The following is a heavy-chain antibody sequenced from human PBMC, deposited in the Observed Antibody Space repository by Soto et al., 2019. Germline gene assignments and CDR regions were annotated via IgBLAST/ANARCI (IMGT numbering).Heavy chain of an antibody. V-gene: IGHV4-34*01. Sequence: SETLSLTCAVYGGPFSGYYWTWIRQPPGTGLGWIGEINHSGSTNYNPSLKSRVTITVDTSKNQFSLKLTSVTAADTAVYYCARDKITGLFDYWGQGTLVTVSS. CDR3: ARDKITGLFDY. J-gene: IGHJ4*02. CDR1: GGPFSGYY. D-gene: IGHD2-8*02. CDR2: INHSGST.